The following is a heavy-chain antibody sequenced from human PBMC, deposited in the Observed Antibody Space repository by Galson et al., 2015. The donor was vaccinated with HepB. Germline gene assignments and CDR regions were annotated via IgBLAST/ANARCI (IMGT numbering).Heavy chain of an antibody. D-gene: IGHD6-13*01. Sequence: SVKVSCKASGYTFTSYGISWVRQAPGQGLEWMGWISAYNGNTNYAQKLQGRVTMTTDTSTSTAYMELRSLRSDDTAVYYCARVDSSWYSRVGPTDYWGQGTLVTVSS. J-gene: IGHJ4*02. CDR2: ISAYNGNT. CDR1: GYTFTSYG. V-gene: IGHV1-18*01. CDR3: ARVDSSWYSRVGPTDY.